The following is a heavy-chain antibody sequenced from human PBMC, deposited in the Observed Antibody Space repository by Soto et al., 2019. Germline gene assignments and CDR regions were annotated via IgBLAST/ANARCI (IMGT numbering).Heavy chain of an antibody. Sequence: SQTLSLTCAISGDSVSSNSAAWNWIRQSPSRGLEWLGRTYYRSRLYNDYAVSVKSRITVNPDTSKNQFSLHLNSVTPEDTAVYSCAGTTSLQWYYMDVWDKGTTVTV. CDR3: AGTTSLQWYYMDV. D-gene: IGHD1-7*01. CDR2: TYYRSRLYN. J-gene: IGHJ6*03. V-gene: IGHV6-1*01. CDR1: GDSVSSNSAA.